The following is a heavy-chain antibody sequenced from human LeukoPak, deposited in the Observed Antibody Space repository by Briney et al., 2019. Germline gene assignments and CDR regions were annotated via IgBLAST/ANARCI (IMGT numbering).Heavy chain of an antibody. D-gene: IGHD3-3*01. CDR3: ARVTSDYDFWSGVYPFDY. J-gene: IGHJ4*02. Sequence: GGSLRLSCPASGFTFSSYIMNWVRQAPGKGLEWVSSISSISSYIYYADSVKGRFTISRDNAKNSLYLQMNSLRAEDTAVYYCARVTSDYDFWSGVYPFDYWGQGTLVTVSS. V-gene: IGHV3-21*01. CDR2: ISSISSYI. CDR1: GFTFSSYI.